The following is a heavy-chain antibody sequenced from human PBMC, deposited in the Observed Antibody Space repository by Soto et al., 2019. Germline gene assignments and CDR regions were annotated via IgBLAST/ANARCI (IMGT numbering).Heavy chain of an antibody. CDR3: ASENGRKRRFDY. D-gene: IGHD2-8*01. J-gene: IGHJ4*02. CDR2: TYYRSKWYN. V-gene: IGHV6-1*01. CDR1: GDSVSSNSAA. Sequence: PSQTLSLTCAISGDSVSSNSAAWNWIRQSPSRGLEWLGRTYYRSKWYNDYAVSVKSRITINPDTSKNQFSLKLSSVTAADTAVYYCASENGRKRRFDYWGQGTLVTVSS.